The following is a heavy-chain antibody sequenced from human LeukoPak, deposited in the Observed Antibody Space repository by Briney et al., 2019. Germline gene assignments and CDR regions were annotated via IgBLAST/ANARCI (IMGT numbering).Heavy chain of an antibody. V-gene: IGHV1-69*06. Sequence: ASVKVSCKASGGTFSSYAISWVRQAPGQGLEWMGGIIPIFGTANYAQKFQGRVTITADKSTSTAYMELSSLRSEDTAVYYCARDKSPRIAAAGNTDYWGQGTLVTVSS. CDR2: IIPIFGTA. CDR3: ARDKSPRIAAAGNTDY. J-gene: IGHJ4*02. CDR1: GGTFSSYA. D-gene: IGHD6-13*01.